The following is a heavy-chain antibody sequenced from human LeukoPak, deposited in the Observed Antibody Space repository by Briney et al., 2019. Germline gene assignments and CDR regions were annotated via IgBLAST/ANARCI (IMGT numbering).Heavy chain of an antibody. D-gene: IGHD2-2*01. V-gene: IGHV4-4*07. CDR3: ARDGYCSSTSCSYYYYMDV. J-gene: IGHJ6*03. CDR2: IYTSGST. Sequence: SETLSLTCTVSGGSISSYYWSWIRQPAGKGLEWIGRIYTSGSTYYNPSLKSRVTMSVDASKNQFSLKLSSVTAADTAVYYCARDGYCSSTSCSYYYYMDVWGKGTTVTISS. CDR1: GGSISSYY.